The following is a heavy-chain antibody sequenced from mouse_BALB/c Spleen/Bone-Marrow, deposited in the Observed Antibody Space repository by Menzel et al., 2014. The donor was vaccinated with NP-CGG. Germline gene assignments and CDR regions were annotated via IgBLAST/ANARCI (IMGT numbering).Heavy chain of an antibody. D-gene: IGHD1-1*01. V-gene: IGHV1-7*01. CDR2: INPSTGYT. J-gene: IGHJ3*01. CDR1: GYTFTSYW. CDR3: ARRAYGSYGFPY. Sequence: QVQLQQPGAELAKPGASVKMSCKASGYTFTSYWMHWVKQRPGQGLEWIGYINPSTGYTEHNQNFKDKATLTADKSSSTAYMQLSSLTSEDSAVYYCARRAYGSYGFPYWGQGTLVTVSA.